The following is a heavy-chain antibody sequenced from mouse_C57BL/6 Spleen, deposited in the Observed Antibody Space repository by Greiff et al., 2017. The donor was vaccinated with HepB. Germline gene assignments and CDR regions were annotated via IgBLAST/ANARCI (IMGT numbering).Heavy chain of an antibody. CDR3: AREGITTVVATSYFDY. CDR1: GYTFTDYY. Sequence: EVQLQQSGPELVKPGASVKISCKASGYTFTDYYMNWVKQSHGKSLEWIGDINPNNGGTSYNQKFKGKATLTVDKSSSTAYMELRSLTSEDSAVYYCAREGITTVVATSYFDYWGQGTTLTVSS. D-gene: IGHD1-1*01. J-gene: IGHJ2*01. V-gene: IGHV1-26*01. CDR2: INPNNGGT.